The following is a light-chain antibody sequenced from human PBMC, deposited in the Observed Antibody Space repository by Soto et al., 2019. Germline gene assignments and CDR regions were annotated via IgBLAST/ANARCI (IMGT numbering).Light chain of an antibody. CDR3: SSYTRSTTLVV. J-gene: IGLJ2*01. V-gene: IGLV2-14*01. Sequence: QSALTQPASVSGSPGQSITISCTGTSSDVGAYNNVSWYQQHPGKAPKLMIYDVTNRPSGVSSRFSGSKSGNTASLTISGLQAEDEADYYCSSYTRSTTLVVFGGGTKLTVL. CDR1: SSDVGAYNN. CDR2: DVT.